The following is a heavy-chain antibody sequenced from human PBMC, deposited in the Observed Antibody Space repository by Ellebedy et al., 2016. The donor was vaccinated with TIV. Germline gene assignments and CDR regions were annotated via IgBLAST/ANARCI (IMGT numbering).Heavy chain of an antibody. J-gene: IGHJ3*02. CDR2: INHSGST. D-gene: IGHD2-8*02. V-gene: IGHV4-34*01. CDR1: GGPFSGYY. Sequence: MPSETLSLTCAVYGGPFSGYYWNWIRQPPGKGLEWIGEINHSGSTNYNPSLKSRVTISVGTSKNQFSLRLSSVPAADTALYYCASGLGVRRMNAFEIWGQGTRVTVSS. CDR3: ASGLGVRRMNAFEI.